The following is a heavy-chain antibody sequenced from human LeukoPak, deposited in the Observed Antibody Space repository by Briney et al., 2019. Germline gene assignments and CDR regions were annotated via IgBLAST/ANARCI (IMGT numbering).Heavy chain of an antibody. V-gene: IGHV3-23*01. CDR1: GFTFRSYV. CDR3: AKGDQPLLYGGAFDF. J-gene: IGHJ4*02. CDR2: ITSSGT. Sequence: GGSLRLSCAASGFTFRSYVMTWVRQAPGKGLEWVSSITSSGTFYADSVKGRSTISRDNSRNTVYLQLSSLRAEDTALYYCAKGDQPLLYGGAFDFWGQGTLLAVSS. D-gene: IGHD2-2*02.